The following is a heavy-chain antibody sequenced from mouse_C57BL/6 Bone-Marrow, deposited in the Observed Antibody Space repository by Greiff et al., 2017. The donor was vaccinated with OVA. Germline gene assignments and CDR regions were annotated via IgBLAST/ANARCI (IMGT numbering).Heavy chain of an antibody. J-gene: IGHJ2*01. CDR1: GYTFTSYT. D-gene: IGHD1-1*01. CDR2: INPSSGYT. CDR3: ARVFITTVPHFDY. Sequence: QVHVKQSGAELARPGASVKMSCKASGYTFTSYTMHWVKQRPGQGLEWIGYINPSSGYTKYNQKFKDKATLTADKSSSTAYMQLSSLTSEDSAVYYCARVFITTVPHFDYWGQGTTLTVSS. V-gene: IGHV1-4*01.